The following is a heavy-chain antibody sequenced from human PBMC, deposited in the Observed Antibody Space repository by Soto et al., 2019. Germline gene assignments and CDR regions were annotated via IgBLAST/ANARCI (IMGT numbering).Heavy chain of an antibody. CDR3: ALSFSQTNIDV. J-gene: IGHJ6*01. V-gene: IGHV1-2*02. Sequence: GASVKVSCKASGYTLTGYYLHWVRQAPGQGLEWMGYINPDSGRTRYAQKFQGTVTMTRDTSITTAYLELSSLKYDDSAIFYCALSFSQTNIDVWGQGTTVTVSS. CDR2: INPDSGRT. CDR1: GYTLTGYY.